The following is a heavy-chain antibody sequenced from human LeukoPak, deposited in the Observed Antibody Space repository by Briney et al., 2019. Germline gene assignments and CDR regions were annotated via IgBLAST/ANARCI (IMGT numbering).Heavy chain of an antibody. V-gene: IGHV3-23*01. Sequence: HPGGSLRLSCAASGFTLTNAWMSWVRQAPEKGLEWVSTISGSGGGTYYADSVKGRFTISRDDSKNTLYLQMNSLRAEDTAVYYCAKDLGRYRNNYFDYWGQGTLVTVSS. CDR1: GFTLTNAW. J-gene: IGHJ4*02. D-gene: IGHD1-26*01. CDR3: AKDLGRYRNNYFDY. CDR2: ISGSGGGT.